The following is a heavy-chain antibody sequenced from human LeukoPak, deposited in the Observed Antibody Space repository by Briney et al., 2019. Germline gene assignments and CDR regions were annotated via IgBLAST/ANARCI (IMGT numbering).Heavy chain of an antibody. Sequence: PGGSLRLSCAASGFTFDDYGMSWVRQAPGKGLGWVSGINWNGGSTGYADSVKGRFTISRDNAKNSLYLQMNSLRAEDTALYYCARDGGRGRYCSSTSCYAHDYWGQGTLVTVSS. CDR1: GFTFDDYG. CDR3: ARDGGRGRYCSSTSCYAHDY. V-gene: IGHV3-20*04. CDR2: INWNGGST. D-gene: IGHD2-2*01. J-gene: IGHJ4*02.